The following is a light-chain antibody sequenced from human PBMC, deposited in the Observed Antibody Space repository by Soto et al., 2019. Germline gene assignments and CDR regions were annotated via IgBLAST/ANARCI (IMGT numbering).Light chain of an antibody. CDR3: QQYNINSET. CDR2: QAY. Sequence: DIQMTQSPSTLSASVGDRVTITCRASQSISSWLAWYQQKPGKAPKLLIYQAYSLESGVPSRFSGSGSWTEFTLTISSLQPEDFATYYCQQYNINSETFGHGTKVEIK. V-gene: IGKV1-5*03. CDR1: QSISSW. J-gene: IGKJ1*01.